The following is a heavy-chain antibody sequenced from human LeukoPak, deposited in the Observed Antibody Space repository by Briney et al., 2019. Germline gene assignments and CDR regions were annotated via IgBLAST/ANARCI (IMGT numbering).Heavy chain of an antibody. CDR1: GGSISSGGYY. J-gene: IGHJ5*02. V-gene: IGHV4-31*03. CDR3: ARDQEMATSNWFDP. CDR2: IYYSGST. Sequence: PSETLSLTCTVSGGSISSGGYYWSWIRQHPGKGLEWIGYIYYSGSTYHNPSLKSRVTISVDTSKNQFSLKLSSVTAADTAVYYCARDQEMATSNWFDPWGQGTLVTVSS. D-gene: IGHD5-24*01.